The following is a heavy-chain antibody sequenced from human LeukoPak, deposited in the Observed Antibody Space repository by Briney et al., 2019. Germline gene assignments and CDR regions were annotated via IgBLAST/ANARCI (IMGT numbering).Heavy chain of an antibody. J-gene: IGHJ3*02. CDR2: AYYRSEWSN. CDR1: GDSVSSNSAP. Sequence: SQTLSLTCAISGDSVSSNSAPWSWLRQSPSRGLVGLGRAYYRSEWSNDYAGSVRSRITINPDTTKNQFSLLLNSVTPEDTAIYYCARGRGDLAARAFDIWGQGTMVTVSS. V-gene: IGHV6-1*01. D-gene: IGHD6-6*01. CDR3: ARGRGDLAARAFDI.